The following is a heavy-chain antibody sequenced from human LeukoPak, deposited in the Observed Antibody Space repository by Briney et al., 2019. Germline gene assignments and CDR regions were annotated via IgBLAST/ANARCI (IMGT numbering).Heavy chain of an antibody. Sequence: GASVKVSCKASGGTFSSYAISWVRQAPGQGLEWMGGIIPIFGTANYAQKFQGRVTITADESTSTAYMELSSLRSEDTAVYYCARVSIAARLNYYYGMVVWGQGTTVTVSS. CDR2: IIPIFGTA. D-gene: IGHD6-6*01. V-gene: IGHV1-69*01. J-gene: IGHJ6*02. CDR3: ARVSIAARLNYYYGMVV. CDR1: GGTFSSYA.